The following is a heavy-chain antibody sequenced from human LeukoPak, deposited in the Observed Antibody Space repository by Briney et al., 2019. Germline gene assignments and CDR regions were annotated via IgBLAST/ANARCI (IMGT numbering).Heavy chain of an antibody. CDR3: AKDYSGNYYGMFEY. Sequence: PGGSLRLSCAASGFTFSSFAMTWVRQAPGKGLEWVSAISGSGGSTYYADSVKGRFTISRVNSKKTLYLQMNSLRAEDTAVYYCAKDYSGNYYGMFEYWGQGTLVTVSS. V-gene: IGHV3-23*01. J-gene: IGHJ4*02. CDR1: GFTFSSFA. D-gene: IGHD1-26*01. CDR2: ISGSGGST.